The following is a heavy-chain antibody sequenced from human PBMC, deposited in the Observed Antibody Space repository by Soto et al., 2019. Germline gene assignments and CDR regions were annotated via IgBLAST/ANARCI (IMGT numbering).Heavy chain of an antibody. CDR2: ISSSGSTI. J-gene: IGHJ6*02. Sequence: GGSLRLSCAASGFTFSDYYMSWIRQAPGKGLEWVSYISSSGSTIYYADSVKGRFTISRDNAKNSLYLQMNSLRAEDTAVYYCAREHCSSNSCYYYYGMDVWGQGNTVTVSS. V-gene: IGHV3-11*01. CDR1: GFTFSDYY. D-gene: IGHD2-2*01. CDR3: AREHCSSNSCYYYYGMDV.